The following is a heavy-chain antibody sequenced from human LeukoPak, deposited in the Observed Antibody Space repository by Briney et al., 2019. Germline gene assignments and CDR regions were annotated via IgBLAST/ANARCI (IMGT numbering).Heavy chain of an antibody. V-gene: IGHV1-69*05. CDR1: GGTFSSYA. D-gene: IGHD5-24*01. J-gene: IGHJ4*02. Sequence: ASVKVSCKASGGTFSSYAISWVRQAPGQGLEWMGGIIPIFGTANYAQKFQGRVTITTDTSTSTAYMELRSLRSDDTAVYYCATLDELDYWGQGTLVTVSS. CDR2: IIPIFGTA. CDR3: ATLDELDY.